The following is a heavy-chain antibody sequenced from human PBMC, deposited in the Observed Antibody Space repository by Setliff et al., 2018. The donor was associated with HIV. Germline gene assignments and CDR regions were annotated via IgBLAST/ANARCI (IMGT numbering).Heavy chain of an antibody. Sequence: SETLSLTCRVSNGSISGYYWSWVRQPPGRGLEWIGYVSYSGSTSYNPSLNSRVTMSVDTSRDQFSPKLSSVTAADTAVYYCARTRGRAPVSYYFDNWGQGRLVTVSS. CDR3: ARTRGRAPVSYYFDN. CDR2: VSYSGST. D-gene: IGHD2-2*01. V-gene: IGHV4-59*01. CDR1: NGSISGYY. J-gene: IGHJ4*01.